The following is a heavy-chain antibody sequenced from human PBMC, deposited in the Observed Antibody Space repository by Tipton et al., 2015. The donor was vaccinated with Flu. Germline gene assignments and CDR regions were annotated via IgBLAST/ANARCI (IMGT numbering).Heavy chain of an antibody. CDR3: AKTRHGHNDFDS. V-gene: IGHV5-51*01. CDR1: GYSFTQYW. CDR2: IYPDDSDT. D-gene: IGHD5-24*01. Sequence: VQLVQSGAEVKKPGESLKIACQGSGYSFTQYWIAWVRQMPGKGLEWMGIIYPDDSDTRYSPSFQGQVAISVDKSITTAYLEWSSLKASDTAMYYCAKTRHGHNDFDSWGQGTLVTVSS. J-gene: IGHJ4*02.